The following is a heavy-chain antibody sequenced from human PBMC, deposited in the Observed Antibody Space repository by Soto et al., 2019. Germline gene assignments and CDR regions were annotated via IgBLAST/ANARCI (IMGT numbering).Heavy chain of an antibody. J-gene: IGHJ6*02. CDR1: GFTFSSYG. CDR2: ISYDGSNK. D-gene: IGHD5-18*01. CDR3: AKVNTAMVYYYYYYGMDV. V-gene: IGHV3-30*18. Sequence: GGSLRLSCAASGFTFSSYGMHWVRQAPGKGLEWVAVISYDGSNKYYADSVKGRFTISRDNSKNTLYLQMNSLRAEDTAVYYCAKVNTAMVYYYYYYGMDVWGQGTTVTVSS.